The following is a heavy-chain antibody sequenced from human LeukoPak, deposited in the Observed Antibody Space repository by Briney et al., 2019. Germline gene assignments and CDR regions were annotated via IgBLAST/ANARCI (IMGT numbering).Heavy chain of an antibody. CDR2: MNPNSGNT. D-gene: IGHD3-10*01. J-gene: IGHJ6*02. V-gene: IGHV1-8*01. Sequence: GASVKVSCKASGYTFTSYDINWVRQATGQGLEWMGWMNPNSGNTGYAQKFQGRVTMTRNTSISTAYMELSSLRSEDTAMYYCASLGYGSGSYYNDYYYGMDVWGQGTTVTVSS. CDR1: GYTFTSYD. CDR3: ASLGYGSGSYYNDYYYGMDV.